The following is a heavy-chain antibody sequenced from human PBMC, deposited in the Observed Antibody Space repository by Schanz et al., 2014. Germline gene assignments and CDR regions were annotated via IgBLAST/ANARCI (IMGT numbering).Heavy chain of an antibody. D-gene: IGHD1-26*01. J-gene: IGHJ4*03. CDR3: ARGGSGSHYRLDY. V-gene: IGHV3-48*01. CDR1: GFSFSSYS. Sequence: EVQLMESGGGLVEPGGSLRLSCAASGFSFSSYSLNWVRQAPGKGLEWVSYISSSSSTRYYADSMKGRFTVSRDNAENALYLQMNSLRAEDTGLYFCARGGSGSHYRLDYWGQGTSGTVSS. CDR2: ISSSSSTR.